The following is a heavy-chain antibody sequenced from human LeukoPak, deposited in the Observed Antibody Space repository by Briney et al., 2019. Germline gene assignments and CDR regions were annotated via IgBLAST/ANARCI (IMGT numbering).Heavy chain of an antibody. CDR2: IYHSGST. D-gene: IGHD2-2*01. CDR1: GGSISSGGYS. V-gene: IGHV4-30-2*01. J-gene: IGHJ4*02. CDR3: ARVAMRFYYFDY. Sequence: SETLSLTCAVSGGSISSGGYSWSWLRQPPGKGLEWIGYIYHSGSTYYNPSRQSRVTISVDRSKNQSSLKLSSVTAADTAVYYCARVAMRFYYFDYWGQGTLVTVSS.